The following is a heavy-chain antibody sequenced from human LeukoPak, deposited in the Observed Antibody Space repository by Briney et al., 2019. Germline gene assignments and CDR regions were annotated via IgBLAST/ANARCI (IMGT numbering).Heavy chain of an antibody. CDR3: GRGGNGIDI. D-gene: IGHD2-8*01. J-gene: IGHJ3*02. CDR1: GFTFSNYL. CDR2: INSDESNT. Sequence: GGSLRLSCAASGFTFSNYLMHWVRQAPGKGLVWVSRINSDESNTNSYADSVKGRFTISRDNAKNTLYLQMNSPRAEDTAVYFCGRGGNGIDIWGQGTTVIVSS. V-gene: IGHV3-74*01.